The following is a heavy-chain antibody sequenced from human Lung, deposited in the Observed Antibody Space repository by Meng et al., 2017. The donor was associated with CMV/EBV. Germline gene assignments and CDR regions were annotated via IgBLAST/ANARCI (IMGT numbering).Heavy chain of an antibody. CDR2: ITWNSGRI. J-gene: IGHJ6*02. D-gene: IGHD1-26*01. Sequence: SXKISCAASGFAFDDYAMHWVRQVPGKGLEWVAGITWNSGRIGYADSVKGRFTISRDNAKNSLYLQMNSLRAEDTAFYYCAKGLSGLNYYNCMDVWGRGXTVTVSS. CDR1: GFAFDDYA. V-gene: IGHV3-9*01. CDR3: AKGLSGLNYYNCMDV.